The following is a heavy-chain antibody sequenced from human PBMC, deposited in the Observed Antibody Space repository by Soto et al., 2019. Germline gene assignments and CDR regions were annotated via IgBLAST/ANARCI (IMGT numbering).Heavy chain of an antibody. CDR1: GGSISSSSYY. J-gene: IGHJ5*02. V-gene: IGHV4-39*01. Sequence: SETLSLTCTVSGGSISSSSYYWGWIRQPPGKGLEWIGSIYYSGSTYYNPSLKSRVTISVDTSKNQFSLKLSSVTAADTAVYYCARRVLKAVAGPRDWFDPWGQGPLVTV. CDR3: ARRVLKAVAGPRDWFDP. CDR2: IYYSGST. D-gene: IGHD6-19*01.